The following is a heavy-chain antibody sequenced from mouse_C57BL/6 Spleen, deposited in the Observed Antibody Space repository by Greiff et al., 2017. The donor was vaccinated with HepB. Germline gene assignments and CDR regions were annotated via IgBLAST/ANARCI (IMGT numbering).Heavy chain of an antibody. Sequence: QVQLQQSGAELVRPGTSVKVSCKASGYAFTNYLIEWVKQRPGQGLEWIGVINPGSGGTNYNEKFKGKATLTADKSSSTAYMQLSSLTSEDSAVYFCARRNYYGSSYGWFAYWGQGTLVTVSA. CDR3: ARRNYYGSSYGWFAY. V-gene: IGHV1-54*01. D-gene: IGHD1-1*01. J-gene: IGHJ3*01. CDR2: INPGSGGT. CDR1: GYAFTNYL.